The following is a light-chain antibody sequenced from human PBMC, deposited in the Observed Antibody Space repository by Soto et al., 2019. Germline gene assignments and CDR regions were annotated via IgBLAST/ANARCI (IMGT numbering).Light chain of an antibody. Sequence: IVLTQSPGTLSLSPGERATLSCRASQRIGSYLAWYQQKPGQTPRLLIYNAANRATGIPARFSGSGSGTDITLTISSLEHEDFSVYYSKQRSNWPPTWTFGQATKGEL. CDR1: QRIGSY. CDR3: KQRSNWPPTWT. V-gene: IGKV3-11*01. CDR2: NAA. J-gene: IGKJ1*01.